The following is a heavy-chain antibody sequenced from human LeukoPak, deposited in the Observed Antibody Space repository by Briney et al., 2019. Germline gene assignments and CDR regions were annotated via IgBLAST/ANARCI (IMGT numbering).Heavy chain of an antibody. Sequence: ASVKVSCKASGHTFSNYGITWVRQAPGQGLEWMGWISAYNGITKFQQKFQGRVTMTTDTSTSTAYMELRSLRSDDTAVYYCARGGRPGIVGATGENYFDYWGQGTLVTVSS. CDR2: ISAYNGIT. V-gene: IGHV1-18*01. CDR3: ARGGRPGIVGATGENYFDY. J-gene: IGHJ4*02. CDR1: GHTFSNYG. D-gene: IGHD1-26*01.